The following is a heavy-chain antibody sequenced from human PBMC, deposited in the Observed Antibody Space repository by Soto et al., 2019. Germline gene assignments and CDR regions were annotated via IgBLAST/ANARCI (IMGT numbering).Heavy chain of an antibody. CDR3: ARQAVTKKQVVRALGWFDP. Sequence: QVQLQESGPGLVKPSETLSLTCTVSGGSISSYYWSWIRQPPGKGLEWIGYIYYSGSTNYNPSLKSRVTISVDTSKNQCSLKLSAVTAADTAVYYCARQAVTKKQVVRALGWFDPWGQGTLVTVCS. D-gene: IGHD6-6*01. CDR2: IYYSGST. CDR1: GGSISSYY. J-gene: IGHJ5*02. V-gene: IGHV4-59*08.